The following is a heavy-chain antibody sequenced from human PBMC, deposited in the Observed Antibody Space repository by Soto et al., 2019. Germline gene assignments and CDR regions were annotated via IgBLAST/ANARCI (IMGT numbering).Heavy chain of an antibody. Sequence: QVQLVQSGAEVKKPGSSVKVSCQASGSTFSSYTVSWVRQAPGQGLEWMGRIIPVLGVTNYAPKFKGRVTICADMSKXTXDXXLSSLRSGDTAVYYCARRRYCGADCYSKYYYGMDVWGQGTTVTVSS. CDR1: GSTFSSYT. J-gene: IGHJ6*02. CDR3: ARRRYCGADCYSKYYYGMDV. D-gene: IGHD2-21*02. CDR2: IIPVLGVT. V-gene: IGHV1-69*02.